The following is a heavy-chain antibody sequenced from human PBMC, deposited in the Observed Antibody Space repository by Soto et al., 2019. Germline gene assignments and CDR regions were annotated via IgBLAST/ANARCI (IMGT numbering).Heavy chain of an antibody. CDR3: TRDSYDGTYYYGMDV. D-gene: IGHD3-16*01. V-gene: IGHV3-74*01. CDR2: INPDGRST. CDR1: GFTFRSYW. Sequence: EVQLVESGGGLVQPGGSLRLSCAASGFTFRSYWMHWVRQAPGKGLVWVSRINPDGRSTSYADSVKGRFTISRDNDKNTQYLQMNGLRAEDTAVYYCTRDSYDGTYYYGMDVWGQGTTVTVSS. J-gene: IGHJ6*02.